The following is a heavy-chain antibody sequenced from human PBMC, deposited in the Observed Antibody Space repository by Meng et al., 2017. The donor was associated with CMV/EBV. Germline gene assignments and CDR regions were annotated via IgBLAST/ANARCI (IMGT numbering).Heavy chain of an antibody. J-gene: IGHJ5*02. D-gene: IGHD6-6*01. CDR2: ISWNSGSI. CDR3: AKAAARSWFDP. Sequence: GGSLRLSCAASGFTFDDYAMHWARQAPGKGLEWVSGISWNSGSIGYADSVKGRFTISRDNAKNSLYLQMNSLRAEDTALYYCAKAAARSWFDPWGQGTLVTVSS. CDR1: GFTFDDYA. V-gene: IGHV3-9*01.